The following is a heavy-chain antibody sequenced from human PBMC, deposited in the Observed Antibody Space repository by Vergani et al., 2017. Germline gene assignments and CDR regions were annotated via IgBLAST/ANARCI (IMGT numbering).Heavy chain of an antibody. D-gene: IGHD5-12*01. CDR3: ARLDPVATIRTQEDY. CDR1: GGSFSGYY. V-gene: IGHV4-34*01. Sequence: QVQLQQWGAGLLKPSETLSLTCAVYGGSFSGYYWSWIRQPPGKGLEWIGEINHSGSTNYNPSLKSRVTISVDTSKNQFSLKLSSVTAADTAVHYCARLDPVATIRTQEDYWGQGTLVTVSS. CDR2: INHSGST. J-gene: IGHJ4*02.